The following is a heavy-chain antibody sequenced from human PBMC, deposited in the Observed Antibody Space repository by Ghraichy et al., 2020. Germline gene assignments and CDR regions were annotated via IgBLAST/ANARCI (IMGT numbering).Heavy chain of an antibody. D-gene: IGHD3-10*01. CDR1: GGSISSSSYY. J-gene: IGHJ4*02. V-gene: IGHV4-39*01. Sequence: SKTLSLTCTVSGGSISSSSYYWGWIRQPPGKGLEWIGSIYYSGSTYYNPSLKSRVTISVDTSKNQFSLKLSSVTAADTAVYYCAANNPHYYGSGSSFDYWGQGTLVTVSS. CDR3: AANNPHYYGSGSSFDY. CDR2: IYYSGST.